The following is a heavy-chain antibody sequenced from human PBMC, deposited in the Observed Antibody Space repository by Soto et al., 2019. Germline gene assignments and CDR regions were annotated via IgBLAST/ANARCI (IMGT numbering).Heavy chain of an antibody. Sequence: SVEVCCRTSGYTFTRYYIHWVRQAPGQGLEWMGWINPNSGDTKYAQRFQGRVTMTKDTSITTAYMELTRLRSDDTAVYYCARQLAYCGGDCYTEPVDYWGQGTLVTVSS. CDR3: ARQLAYCGGDCYTEPVDY. J-gene: IGHJ4*02. CDR1: GYTFTRYY. CDR2: INPNSGDT. D-gene: IGHD2-21*02. V-gene: IGHV1-2*02.